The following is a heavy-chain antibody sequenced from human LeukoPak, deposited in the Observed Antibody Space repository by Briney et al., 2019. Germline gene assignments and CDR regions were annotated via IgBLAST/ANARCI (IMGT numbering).Heavy chain of an antibody. CDR3: TRATTTADWYFDL. CDR1: GFTFSNYW. D-gene: IGHD1-1*01. J-gene: IGHJ2*01. V-gene: IGHV3-74*01. Sequence: GGSLRLSCAVSGFTFSNYWMYWVRQAPGKRLVWVERINSYGSSTTYADSVEGRFTISRENTNSMLHLQMRSPRADESAVYFCTRATTTADWYFDLWGRGTLVTVSS. CDR2: INSYGSST.